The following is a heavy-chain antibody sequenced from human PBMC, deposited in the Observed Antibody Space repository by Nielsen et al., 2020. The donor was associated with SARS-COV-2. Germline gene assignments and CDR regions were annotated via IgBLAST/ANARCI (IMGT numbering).Heavy chain of an antibody. D-gene: IGHD3-10*01. CDR2: ISYDGSNE. CDR3: ARDRVDFGSGTYYYYYGMDV. J-gene: IGHJ6*02. Sequence: WIRQPPGKGLEWVAVISYDGSNEYYADSAKGRFTISRDNSKNTLYLQMNSLRAEDTAVYYCARDRVDFGSGTYYYYYGMDVWGQGTTVTVSS. V-gene: IGHV3-30*04.